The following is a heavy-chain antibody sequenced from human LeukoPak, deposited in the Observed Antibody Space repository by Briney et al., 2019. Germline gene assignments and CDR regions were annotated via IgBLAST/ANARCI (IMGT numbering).Heavy chain of an antibody. CDR1: GYTFTSYD. CDR3: AREILELGPNWYFDL. V-gene: IGHV1-8*01. J-gene: IGHJ2*01. Sequence: ASVKVSCKASGYTFTSYDINWVRQATGQGLEWMGWMNPNSGNTGYAQKFRGRVTMTRNTSISTAYMELSSLRAEDTAGYYCAREILELGPNWYFDLWGRGTLLTVSS. D-gene: IGHD1-7*01. CDR2: MNPNSGNT.